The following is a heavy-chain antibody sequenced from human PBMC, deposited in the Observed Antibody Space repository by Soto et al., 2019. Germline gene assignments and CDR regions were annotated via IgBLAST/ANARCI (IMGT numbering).Heavy chain of an antibody. CDR3: AKDRVIQLLPIWPDP. V-gene: IGHV3-30*18. J-gene: IGHJ5*02. Sequence: GGSLRLSCVASGFSLSNYGMHWVRQAPGKGLEWVAFVSSDGNNKYYAESVKGRFTISGDNAKNTLYLQVDRLTVDDTAVYYCAKDRVIQLLPIWPDPWGQGTLVTVSS. D-gene: IGHD2-2*01. CDR1: GFSLSNYG. CDR2: VSSDGNNK.